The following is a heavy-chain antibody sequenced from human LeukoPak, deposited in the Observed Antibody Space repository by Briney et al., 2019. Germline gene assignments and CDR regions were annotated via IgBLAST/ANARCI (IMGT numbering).Heavy chain of an antibody. J-gene: IGHJ5*02. CDR2: IYPGDSDT. D-gene: IGHD1-26*01. CDR1: GYSFTTYW. Sequence: GASLKISCKGSGYSFTTYWIGWVRQLPGKGLEWMGIIYPGDSDTRYSPSFQGQVTISVDKSISTAYLQWSSLKASDTAMYYCARQRYSGSYLGFDPWGQGTLVTVSS. V-gene: IGHV5-51*01. CDR3: ARQRYSGSYLGFDP.